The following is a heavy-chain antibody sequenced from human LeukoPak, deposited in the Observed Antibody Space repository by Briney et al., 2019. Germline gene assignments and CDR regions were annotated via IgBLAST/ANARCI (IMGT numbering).Heavy chain of an antibody. J-gene: IGHJ4*02. Sequence: GASVKVSCKASGYTFTSYGISWVRQAPGQGLEWMGWISAYNGNTNYAQKLQGRVTMTTDTSTSTAYMELSSLRSEDTAVYYCARSRGYSYGVPSDLDYWGQGTLVTVSS. D-gene: IGHD5-18*01. V-gene: IGHV1-18*01. CDR3: ARSRGYSYGVPSDLDY. CDR1: GYTFTSYG. CDR2: ISAYNGNT.